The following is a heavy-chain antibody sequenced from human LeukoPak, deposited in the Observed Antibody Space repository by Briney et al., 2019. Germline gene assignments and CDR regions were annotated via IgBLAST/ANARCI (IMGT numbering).Heavy chain of an antibody. CDR1: GFPFNTYA. CDR2: ISRDGDNE. J-gene: IGHJ4*02. D-gene: IGHD2-8*01. V-gene: IGHV3-30*01. Sequence: GGSLRLSCAASGFPFNTYAMHWVRQAPGKGLEWVALISRDGDNEYYADSVKGRFAISRDNSKNTLSLQVNTLRVEDTAVYYCATDKYCTPSDCLHGRFYFDNWGQGTLVTVSS. CDR3: ATDKYCTPSDCLHGRFYFDN.